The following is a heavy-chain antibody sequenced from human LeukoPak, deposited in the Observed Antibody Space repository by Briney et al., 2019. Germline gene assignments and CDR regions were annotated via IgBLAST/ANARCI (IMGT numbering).Heavy chain of an antibody. D-gene: IGHD6-19*01. V-gene: IGHV3-21*01. CDR2: ISGSSSYI. CDR3: ARDQSSVAGTTYNWFDP. J-gene: IGHJ5*02. CDR1: GFTFSSYG. Sequence: GGSLRLSCAASGFTFSSYGMHWVRQAPGKGLEWVSSISGSSSYIYYADSVKGRFTISRANAKNSLYLQMNSLRAEDTAVYYCARDQSSVAGTTYNWFDPWGQGTLVTVSS.